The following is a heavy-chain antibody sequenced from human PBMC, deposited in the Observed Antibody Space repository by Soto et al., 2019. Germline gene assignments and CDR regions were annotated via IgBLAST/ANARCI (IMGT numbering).Heavy chain of an antibody. Sequence: SETLSLTCAVSGYSISSGYYWGWLRQPPGKGLEWIGSIYHSGSTYYNPSLNSRVTLSIDMTNNHVSLILNSVAAADTAVYYCARVGPWVPYYYDSSPYTFENWFDPWGQGTLVTVSS. CDR1: GYSISSGYY. V-gene: IGHV4-38-2*01. CDR2: IYHSGST. J-gene: IGHJ5*02. CDR3: ARVGPWVPYYYDSSPYTFENWFDP. D-gene: IGHD3-22*01.